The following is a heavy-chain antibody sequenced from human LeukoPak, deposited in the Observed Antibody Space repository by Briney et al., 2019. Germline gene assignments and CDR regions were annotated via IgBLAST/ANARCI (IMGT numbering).Heavy chain of an antibody. CDR3: ASQSKYSSSRYLDY. J-gene: IGHJ4*02. Sequence: PGRSLRLSCAASGFTFSTYDMHWVRQAPGKGLEWVAVIAYDGSNKYYGDSVNGRSTISRDNSKNTLYLQMDSLRAEDTAVYYCASQSKYSSSRYLDYWGQGALVTVSS. D-gene: IGHD6-13*01. V-gene: IGHV3-30*03. CDR2: IAYDGSNK. CDR1: GFTFSTYD.